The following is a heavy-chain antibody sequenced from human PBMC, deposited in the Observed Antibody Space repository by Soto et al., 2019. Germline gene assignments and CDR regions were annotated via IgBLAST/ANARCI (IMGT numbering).Heavy chain of an antibody. CDR1: GDSISTFY. CDR2: VYYTGST. J-gene: IGHJ4*02. V-gene: IGHV4-59*01. D-gene: IGHD3-22*01. Sequence: SETLSLTCTVSGDSISTFYWGWMRQSPGKELGWIGYVYYTGSTNYNPSLKSRVTISVDRSKNQFSLKLTSANAADTAVYYCARGRTVRNYADDSSDYFYFFDYWGQGTQVTVSS. CDR3: ARGRTVRNYADDSSDYFYFFDY.